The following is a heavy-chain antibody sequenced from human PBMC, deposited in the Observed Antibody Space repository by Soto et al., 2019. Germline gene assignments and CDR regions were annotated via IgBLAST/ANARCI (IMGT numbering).Heavy chain of an antibody. J-gene: IGHJ4*02. Sequence: PGGSLRLSCAASGFTFSSYAMSWVRQTPGKGLEWVSTLSGSGGTTYYADSVKGRFTISRDNSKNTLYLQMNSLRAEDTAVYYCARDSGYGYAVRTFLDYWGQGTLVTVSS. CDR1: GFTFSSYA. CDR2: LSGSGGTT. CDR3: ARDSGYGYAVRTFLDY. V-gene: IGHV3-23*01. D-gene: IGHD5-18*01.